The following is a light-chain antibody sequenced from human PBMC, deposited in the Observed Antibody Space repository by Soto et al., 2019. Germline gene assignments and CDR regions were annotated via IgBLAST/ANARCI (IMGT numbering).Light chain of an antibody. J-gene: IGLJ1*01. V-gene: IGLV2-23*02. Sequence: QSVLTQPASVSGSPGQSITISCTRTSSDVGSFNFVSWYQHYPGKAPKVLIYEVTKRPSGVSDRFSGSKSGNTASLTISGLQAEDEADYYCCSDAGRSTYVFGGGTKVTVL. CDR1: SSDVGSFNF. CDR3: CSDAGRSTYV. CDR2: EVT.